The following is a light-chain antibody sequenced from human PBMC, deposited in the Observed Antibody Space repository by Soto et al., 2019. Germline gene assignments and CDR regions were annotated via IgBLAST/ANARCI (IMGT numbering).Light chain of an antibody. Sequence: IVMTQSPATLSVSPGERATFSCRASQTVTNNYLAWYQQQPGQAPRLLIYGASIRATGIPDRFSGSGSGTSFTLTIIRLEPEDFAVYYCQRYGSSTTVGPGTQLDI. CDR1: QTVTNNY. CDR2: GAS. CDR3: QRYGSSTT. V-gene: IGKV3-20*01. J-gene: IGKJ1*01.